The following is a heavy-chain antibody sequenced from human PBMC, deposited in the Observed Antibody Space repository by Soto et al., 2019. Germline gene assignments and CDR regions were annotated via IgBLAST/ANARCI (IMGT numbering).Heavy chain of an antibody. Sequence: ASVKRSCKASGYTFTDYFIHWVRQAPGQGLEWMGWINPKSGGTNYAPNFQGRVTMTRDTSTSTAYMELTWLRFDDTAVHYCARSRRSPAIQDDHCGQGSLVTVSS. V-gene: IGHV1-2*02. D-gene: IGHD2-21*02. CDR3: ARSRRSPAIQDDH. J-gene: IGHJ4*02. CDR1: GYTFTDYF. CDR2: INPKSGGT.